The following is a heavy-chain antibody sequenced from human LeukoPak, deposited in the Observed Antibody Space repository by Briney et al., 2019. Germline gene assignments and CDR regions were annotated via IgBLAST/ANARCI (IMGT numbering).Heavy chain of an antibody. CDR3: AKDMDSSGCDY. Sequence: GRSLRLSCAAYGFTFSSYGMHWVRQAPGKGLEWVAVISYDGSNKYYADSVKGRFTISRDNSKNTLYVQMNSLRAEDTAVYYCAKDMDSSGCDYWGQGTLVTVSS. CDR1: GFTFSSYG. V-gene: IGHV3-30*18. CDR2: ISYDGSNK. J-gene: IGHJ4*02. D-gene: IGHD6-19*01.